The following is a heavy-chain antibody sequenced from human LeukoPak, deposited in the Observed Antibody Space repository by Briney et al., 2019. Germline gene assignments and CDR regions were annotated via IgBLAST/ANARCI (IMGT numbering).Heavy chain of an antibody. D-gene: IGHD6-13*01. J-gene: IGHJ5*02. V-gene: IGHV1-2*06. CDR1: GYTFTGYY. Sequence: EASVKVSCKASGYTFTGYYMHWVRQAPGQGLEWMGRINPNSGGTNYAQKFQGRVTMTRDTSISTAYMELSSLRSEDTAVYYCARGGLEGYSSSWQNWFDPWGQGTLVTVSS. CDR3: ARGGLEGYSSSWQNWFDP. CDR2: INPNSGGT.